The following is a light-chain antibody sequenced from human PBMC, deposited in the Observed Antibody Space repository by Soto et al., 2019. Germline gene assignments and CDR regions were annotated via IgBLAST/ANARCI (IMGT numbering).Light chain of an antibody. J-gene: IGLJ2*01. CDR2: DVS. V-gene: IGLV2-11*01. CDR1: SSNVGGYNY. Sequence: QSALTQPRSVSGSPGQSVTISCTGSSSNVGGYNYVSWYQQHPGKAPKLMIYDVSERPSGVPDRFSGSKSGNTASLTISGLQAEDEGDYYCCSYAGSFTLLFGGGTKVPVL. CDR3: CSYAGSFTLL.